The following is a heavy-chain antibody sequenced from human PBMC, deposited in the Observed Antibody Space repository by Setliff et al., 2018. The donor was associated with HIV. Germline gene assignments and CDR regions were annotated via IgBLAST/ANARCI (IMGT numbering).Heavy chain of an antibody. CDR2: IYYSGTT. D-gene: IGHD5-12*01. Sequence: SETLSLSCNVSGVSMSSHYWSWIRQAPGQPPNKGLEWIGNIYYSGTTNYNPSLESRVTISIDTSKSQFSLKLTSVTTADTAMYYCAGRGGYNDWYFDYWGQGALVTVSS. CDR3: AGRGGYNDWYFDY. V-gene: IGHV4-59*11. J-gene: IGHJ4*02. CDR1: GVSMSSHY.